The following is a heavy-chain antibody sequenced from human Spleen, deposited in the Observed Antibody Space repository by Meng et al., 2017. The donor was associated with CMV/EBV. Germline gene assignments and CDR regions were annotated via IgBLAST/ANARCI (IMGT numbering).Heavy chain of an antibody. Sequence: GGSLRLSCAASGFTFSTFTMNWVRQAPGKGLEWVSSISSSTTYIYYADSVKGRFTISRDNAKNSLFLQMNSLRAEDTAVYYCARGGSLSVPRPGYCGQGTLVTVSS. CDR2: ISSSTTYI. CDR1: GFTFSTFT. D-gene: IGHD6-6*01. V-gene: IGHV3-21*01. J-gene: IGHJ4*02. CDR3: ARGGSLSVPRPGY.